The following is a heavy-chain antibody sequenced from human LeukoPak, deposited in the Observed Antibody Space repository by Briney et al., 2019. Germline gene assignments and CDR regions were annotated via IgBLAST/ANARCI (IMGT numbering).Heavy chain of an antibody. CDR1: GFTFSSHS. Sequence: PGGSLRLSCAASGFTFSSHSMNWVRQAPGKGLQWISYISSSISTIYYADSVKGRFTISRDNAKNTLFLQMNSLRAEDTAVYYCARDYYYGMDVWGQGTTITVSS. CDR3: ARDYYYGMDV. V-gene: IGHV3-48*04. CDR2: ISSSISTI. J-gene: IGHJ6*02.